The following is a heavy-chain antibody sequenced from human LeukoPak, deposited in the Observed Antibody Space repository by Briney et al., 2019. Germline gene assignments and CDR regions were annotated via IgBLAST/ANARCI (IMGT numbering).Heavy chain of an antibody. CDR3: ARGVSDNNDSRGYFSAL. D-gene: IGHD3-22*01. V-gene: IGHV4-30-4*01. CDR2: IYYSGNT. J-gene: IGHJ4*02. CDR1: GDSISSGNDY. Sequence: SQTLSLTCTVSGDSISSGNDYWSWIRQPPGKGLEWIGYIYYSGNTYYNPSLKSRVTISVDTSKTEFYLTLSSVAAADTAVYYSARGVSDNNDSRGYFSALWGQGTLVTVSS.